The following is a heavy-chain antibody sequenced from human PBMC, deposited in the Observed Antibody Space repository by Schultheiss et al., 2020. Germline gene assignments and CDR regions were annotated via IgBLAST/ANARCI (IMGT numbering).Heavy chain of an antibody. J-gene: IGHJ3*02. CDR1: GGSISSGDYY. D-gene: IGHD4-17*01. CDR2: IYYSGST. Sequence: SETLSLTCTVSGGSISSGDYYWSWIRQPPGKGLEWIGYIYYSGSTYYNPSLKSRVTISVDTSKNQFSLKLSSVTAADTAVYYCVRRLWGDYANAFDIWGQGTMVTVSS. CDR3: VRRLWGDYANAFDI. V-gene: IGHV4-30-4*01.